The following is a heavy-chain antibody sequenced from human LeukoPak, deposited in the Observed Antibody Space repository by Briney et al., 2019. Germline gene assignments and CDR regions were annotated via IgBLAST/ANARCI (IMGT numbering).Heavy chain of an antibody. CDR2: INPSGGST. CDR1: GYTFTSYY. CDR3: ARDPALSPSSGWYGYFDY. Sequence: GASVKVSCKASGYTFTSYYMHWVRQAPGQGLEWMGIINPSGGSTSYAQKFQGRVTMTRDTSTSTVYMELSSLRSEDTAVYYCARDPALSPSSGWYGYFDYWGQGTLVTVSS. V-gene: IGHV1-46*01. J-gene: IGHJ4*02. D-gene: IGHD6-19*01.